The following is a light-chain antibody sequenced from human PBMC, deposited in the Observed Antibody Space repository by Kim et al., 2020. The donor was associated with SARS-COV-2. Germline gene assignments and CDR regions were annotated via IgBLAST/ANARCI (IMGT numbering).Light chain of an antibody. Sequence: GQRVTISCSGSRSNIRSNFVPWYQQLPQTAPKLIIYSTDERPSGVPDRFSGSKSGTSASLAISALQSEDEGDYYCATWDDSLGGPVFGGGTKVTVL. CDR3: ATWDDSLGGPV. V-gene: IGLV1-44*01. CDR2: STD. CDR1: RSNIRSNF. J-gene: IGLJ3*02.